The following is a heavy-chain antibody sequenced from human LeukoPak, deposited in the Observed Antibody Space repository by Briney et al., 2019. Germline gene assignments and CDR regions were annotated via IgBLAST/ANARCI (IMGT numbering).Heavy chain of an antibody. Sequence: GGSLRLSCAASGFTFSSYAMSWVRQAPGKGLEWVSGIGKSDDGTHYADSVKGRFTISRDNSKNTLYLQMNSLRAEDTAVCYCAKARSEVQAYFHGMDVWGQGTTVIVSS. D-gene: IGHD1-1*01. J-gene: IGHJ6*02. V-gene: IGHV3-23*01. CDR3: AKARSEVQAYFHGMDV. CDR2: IGKSDDGT. CDR1: GFTFSSYA.